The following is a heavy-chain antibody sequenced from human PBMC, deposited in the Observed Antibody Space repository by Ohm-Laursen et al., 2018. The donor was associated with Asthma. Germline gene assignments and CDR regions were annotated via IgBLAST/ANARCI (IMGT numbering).Heavy chain of an antibody. Sequence: SSVKVSCKASGGTFSSYAISWVRQAPGQGLEWMGGIIPIFGTANYAQKFQGRVTITADESTSTAYMELSSLRSEDTAVYYCARTATRDSKSAFDIWGQGTMVTVSS. J-gene: IGHJ3*02. CDR1: GGTFSSYA. CDR2: IIPIFGTA. D-gene: IGHD2-15*01. V-gene: IGHV1-69*01. CDR3: ARTATRDSKSAFDI.